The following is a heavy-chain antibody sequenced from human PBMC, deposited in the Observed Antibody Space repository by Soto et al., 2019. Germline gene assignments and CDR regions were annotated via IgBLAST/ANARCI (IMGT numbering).Heavy chain of an antibody. V-gene: IGHV3-53*01. CDR1: GFTVSNNY. CDR3: GTPPGGGGY. D-gene: IGHD3-10*01. CDR2: IYSGGYT. Sequence: EVQLVESGGGLIQPGGSLRLSCAVSGFTVSNNYMSWVRQAPGKGLEGVSVIYSGGYTAYGDSVKGRFTISRDNSKNTHYPKMKTLGAPAPAGVSGGTPPGGGGYWGQGTLVTVSS. J-gene: IGHJ4*02.